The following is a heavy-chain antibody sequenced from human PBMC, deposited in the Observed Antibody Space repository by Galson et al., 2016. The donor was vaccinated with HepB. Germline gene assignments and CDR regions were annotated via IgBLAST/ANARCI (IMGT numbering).Heavy chain of an antibody. V-gene: IGHV3-30*09. CDR3: ARDQGWEGGWFDP. D-gene: IGHD1-26*01. Sequence: SLRLSCAASGFTLNNYALNWVRQAPGKGLEWVALISYDGSNRYYGDPVRGRFAISRDTSKNTVYLQVNSLRPEDTAVYYCARDQGWEGGWFDPWGQGTLVTVSS. CDR1: GFTLNNYA. CDR2: ISYDGSNR. J-gene: IGHJ5*02.